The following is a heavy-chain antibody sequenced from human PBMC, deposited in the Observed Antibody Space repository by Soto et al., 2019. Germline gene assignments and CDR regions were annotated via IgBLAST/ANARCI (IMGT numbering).Heavy chain of an antibody. D-gene: IGHD6-13*01. CDR1: GYTFTSYG. CDR2: ISAYNGNT. V-gene: IGHV1-18*01. CDR3: WIRAGTLFTSFDY. Sequence: ASVKVSCKASGYTFTSYGISWVRQAPGQGLEWMGWISAYNGNTNYAQKLQGRVTMTTATSTSTAYMELRSLRSDDTAVYSCWIRAGTLFTSFDYWGQGTLVTVSS. J-gene: IGHJ4*02.